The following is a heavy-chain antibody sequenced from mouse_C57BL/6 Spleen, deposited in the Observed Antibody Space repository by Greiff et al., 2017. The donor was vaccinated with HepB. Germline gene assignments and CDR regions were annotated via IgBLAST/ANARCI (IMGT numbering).Heavy chain of an antibody. CDR3: ARTVVFYYYAMDY. Sequence: EVMLVESGGGLVKPGGSLKLSCAASGFTFSDYGMHWVRQAPEKGLEWVAYISSGSSTIYYADTVKGRFTISRDNAKNTLFLQMTSLRSEDTAMYYCARTVVFYYYAMDYWGQGTSVTVSS. J-gene: IGHJ4*01. CDR2: ISSGSSTI. CDR1: GFTFSDYG. D-gene: IGHD6-2*01. V-gene: IGHV5-17*01.